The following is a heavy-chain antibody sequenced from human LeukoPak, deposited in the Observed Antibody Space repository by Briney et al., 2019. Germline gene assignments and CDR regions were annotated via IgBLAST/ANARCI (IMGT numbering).Heavy chain of an antibody. CDR1: GFTFSSYW. CDR3: ARRVYYGSGSYLGLDY. J-gene: IGHJ4*02. Sequence: PGGSLRLSCAASGFTFSSYWMSWVRQAPGKGLEWVANIKQDGSEKYYVDSVKGRFTISRDNAKNSLYLQMNSLRAEDTAVYYCARRVYYGSGSYLGLDYWGQGTLVTVSS. V-gene: IGHV3-7*03. D-gene: IGHD3-10*01. CDR2: IKQDGSEK.